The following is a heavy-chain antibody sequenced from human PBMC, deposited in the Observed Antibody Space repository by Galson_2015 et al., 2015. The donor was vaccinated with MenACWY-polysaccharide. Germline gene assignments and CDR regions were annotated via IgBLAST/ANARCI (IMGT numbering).Heavy chain of an antibody. Sequence: SLRLSCAASGFTFSSYSMNWVRQAPGKGLEWVSYISSSSSTIYYADSVKGRFTISRDNAKNSLYLQMNSLRAEDTAVYYCARDPLSSHYDSSGYSVWGAFDIWGQGTTVTVSS. V-gene: IGHV3-48*01. CDR3: ARDPLSSHYDSSGYSVWGAFDI. J-gene: IGHJ3*02. CDR1: GFTFSSYS. D-gene: IGHD3-22*01. CDR2: ISSSSSTI.